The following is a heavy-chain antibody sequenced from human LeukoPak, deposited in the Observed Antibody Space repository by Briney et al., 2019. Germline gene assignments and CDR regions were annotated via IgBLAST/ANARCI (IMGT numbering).Heavy chain of an antibody. V-gene: IGHV3-23*01. CDR1: GFTVSSNY. D-gene: IGHD3-16*02. CDR3: AKAEIPYYYDYVWGSYRPYYFDY. Sequence: GSLRLSCAASGFTVSSNYMSWVRQAPGKGLEWVSAISGSGGSTYYADSVKGRFTISRDNSKNTLYLQMNSLRAEDTAVYYCAKAEIPYYYDYVWGSYRPYYFDYWGQGTLVTVSS. CDR2: ISGSGGST. J-gene: IGHJ4*02.